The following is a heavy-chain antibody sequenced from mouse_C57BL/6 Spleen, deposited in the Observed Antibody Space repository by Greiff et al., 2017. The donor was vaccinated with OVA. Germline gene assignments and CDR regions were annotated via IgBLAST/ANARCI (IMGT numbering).Heavy chain of an antibody. CDR2: ISDGGSYT. Sequence: EVKLVESGGGLVKPGGSLKLSCAASGFTFSSYAMSWVRQTPGKRLEWVATISDGGSYTYYPDNVKGRFTISRDNAKNNLYLQMSHLKSEDTAMYYCARDGYGGFAYWGQGTLVTVSA. D-gene: IGHD1-1*01. V-gene: IGHV5-4*01. CDR3: ARDGYGGFAY. CDR1: GFTFSSYA. J-gene: IGHJ3*01.